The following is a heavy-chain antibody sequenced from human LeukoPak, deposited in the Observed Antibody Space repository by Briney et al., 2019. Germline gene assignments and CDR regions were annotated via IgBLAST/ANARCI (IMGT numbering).Heavy chain of an antibody. D-gene: IGHD2-2*01. CDR2: IRYDGSNK. CDR1: GFTFSNYG. V-gene: IGHV3-30*02. Sequence: PGGSLRLSCAASGFTFSNYGMHWVRQAPGKGLEWVAVIRYDGSNKYYADSVKGRFTISRDNSKNTLYLQMNSLRVEDTAVYYCAKSFPYQLLPFDYWGQGNMVTVSS. CDR3: AKSFPYQLLPFDY. J-gene: IGHJ4*02.